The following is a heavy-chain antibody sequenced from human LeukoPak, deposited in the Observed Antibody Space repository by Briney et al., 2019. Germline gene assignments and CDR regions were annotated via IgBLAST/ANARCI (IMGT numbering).Heavy chain of an antibody. Sequence: SETLSLTCTVSGGSISGHYWSWIRQPPGRGLEWIGYIFYSGRTNYNPSLKSRVTMSVDTSKNHFSLQLSSVTAADTAVYYCARVRSAAATNAFDYCGQGTLVTVSS. V-gene: IGHV4-59*11. J-gene: IGHJ4*02. CDR1: GGSISGHY. CDR3: ARVRSAAATNAFDY. D-gene: IGHD6-13*01. CDR2: IFYSGRT.